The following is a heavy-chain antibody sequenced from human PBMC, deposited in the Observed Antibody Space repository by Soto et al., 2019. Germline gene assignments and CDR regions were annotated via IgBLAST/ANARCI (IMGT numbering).Heavy chain of an antibody. CDR2: ISYSGGT. CDR1: GGSISSSNYY. D-gene: IGHD6-13*01. J-gene: IGHJ6*02. CDR3: ARQGFSSSSGNYYDMDA. Sequence: SETLSLTCTVSGGSISSSNYYWSWIRQPPEKGLEWIGSISYSGGTYYNPSLKSRVTISVDMSKNDFSLKLSSVTAADTAVYYCARQGFSSSSGNYYDMDAWGPGTPVTVS. V-gene: IGHV4-39*01.